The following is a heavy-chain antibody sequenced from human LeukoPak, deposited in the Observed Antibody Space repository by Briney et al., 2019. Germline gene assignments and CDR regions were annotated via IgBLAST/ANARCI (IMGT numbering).Heavy chain of an antibody. CDR3: ARAGSSYGMDV. CDR1: GGSISSYY. V-gene: IGHV4-59*08. Sequence: PSETLSLTCTVSGGSISSYYWSWIRQPPGKGLEWIGYIYYSGSTNYNPSLKSRVTISVDTSKNLFSLKLSSVTAADTAVYYCARAGSSYGMDVWGQGTTVTVSS. D-gene: IGHD1-26*01. CDR2: IYYSGST. J-gene: IGHJ6*02.